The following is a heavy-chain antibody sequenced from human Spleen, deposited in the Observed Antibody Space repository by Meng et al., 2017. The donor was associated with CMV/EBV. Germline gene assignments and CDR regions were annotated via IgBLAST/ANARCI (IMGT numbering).Heavy chain of an antibody. J-gene: IGHJ4*02. CDR3: ARARFDH. CDR2: IYHTGNT. Sequence: SETLSLTCTVSGYSITSGYYWGWIRQPPGKGLEWIGSIYHTGNTYYNPSLKSRVTISVDTSKNQFSLILSSVTAADMAVYYCARARFDHWGQGTLVTVSS. CDR1: GYSITSGYY. V-gene: IGHV4-38-2*02.